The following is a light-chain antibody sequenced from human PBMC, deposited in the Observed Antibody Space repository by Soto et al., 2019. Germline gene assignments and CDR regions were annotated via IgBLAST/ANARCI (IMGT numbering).Light chain of an antibody. CDR1: NIGSKS. V-gene: IGLV3-21*02. Sequence: SYELTQPPSVSVAPGQTARITCEGNNIGSKSVHWFQQKPGQAPVLVVYDDSDRPSGIPERFSGSNSGNTATLTISRVDTGDEADFYCQVWDSSSDHVVFGGGTKLTVL. J-gene: IGLJ2*01. CDR3: QVWDSSSDHVV. CDR2: DDS.